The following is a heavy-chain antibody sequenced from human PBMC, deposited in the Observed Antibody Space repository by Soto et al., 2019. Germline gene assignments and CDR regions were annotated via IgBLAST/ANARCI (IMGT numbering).Heavy chain of an antibody. CDR2: TKEDGSEI. D-gene: IGHD3-16*01. Sequence: EVQLVESGGGLVQPGGSLRISCAVSGFSIASHWMSWVRQAPGKGLEWVATTKEDGSEIYYVDSVRGRFTISRDNAENSLYLQMNSLSAEDTAVYFCARDVGFDYVNWGQGTLVTVSS. J-gene: IGHJ4*02. V-gene: IGHV3-7*01. CDR3: ARDVGFDYVN. CDR1: GFSIASHW.